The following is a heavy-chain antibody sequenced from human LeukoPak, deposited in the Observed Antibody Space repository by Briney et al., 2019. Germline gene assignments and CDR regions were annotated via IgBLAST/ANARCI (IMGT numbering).Heavy chain of an antibody. D-gene: IGHD6-19*01. CDR1: GYSISSGYY. Sequence: SETLSLTCTVSGYSISSGYYWGWIRQPPGKGLEWIGSIYHSGSTYYNPSLKSRVTISVDTSKNQFSLKLSSVTAADTAVYYCARRPGVIAVAGPGYFQHWGQGTLVTVSS. J-gene: IGHJ1*01. CDR3: ARRPGVIAVAGPGYFQH. CDR2: IYHSGST. V-gene: IGHV4-38-2*02.